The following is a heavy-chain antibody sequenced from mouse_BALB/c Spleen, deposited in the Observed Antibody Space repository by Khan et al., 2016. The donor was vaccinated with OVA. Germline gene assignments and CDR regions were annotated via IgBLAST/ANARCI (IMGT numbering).Heavy chain of an antibody. CDR2: ISPGSGNT. Sequence: QVQLKESGTELARPGASVKLSCKASGYIFIDYNINWVKQRTGQGLEWIGEISPGSGNTYYNEKFKGKATLTADKSSSTAYMQLSSLTSEDSAVYFCGRRWGSWFPYWGQGTLITVSA. D-gene: IGHD1-1*02. CDR1: GYIFIDYN. J-gene: IGHJ3*01. V-gene: IGHV1-77*01. CDR3: GRRWGSWFPY.